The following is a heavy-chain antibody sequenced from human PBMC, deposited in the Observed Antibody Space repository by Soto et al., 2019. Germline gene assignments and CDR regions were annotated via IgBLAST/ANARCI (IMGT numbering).Heavy chain of an antibody. CDR3: AKGGSSTSSRGYYYGMDV. D-gene: IGHD2-2*01. V-gene: IGHV3-23*01. CDR1: GFTFSSYA. CDR2: ISGSGGST. Sequence: VGSRRLSWAASGFTFSSYAMSWVRQAPGKGLEWVSAISGSGGSTYYADSVKGRFTISRDNSKNTLYLQMNSLRAEDTAVYYCAKGGSSTSSRGYYYGMDVWGQGTTVTVSS. J-gene: IGHJ6*02.